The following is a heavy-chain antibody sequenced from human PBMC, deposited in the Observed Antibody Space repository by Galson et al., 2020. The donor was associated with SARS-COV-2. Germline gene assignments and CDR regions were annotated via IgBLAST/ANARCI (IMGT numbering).Heavy chain of an antibody. CDR2: IYYSGST. V-gene: IGHV4-59*01. CDR1: GGSISSYY. D-gene: IGHD2-2*01. CDR3: AREPSGSTSWRLPRSNAFDS. Sequence: SETLSLTCTVPGGSISSYYWSWIRQPPGKGLEWIGYIYYSGSTNYNPSLKSRVTISVDTSKNQFSLKLSSVTAADTAVYYCAREPSGSTSWRLPRSNAFDSWGQGTMVTVSS. J-gene: IGHJ3*02.